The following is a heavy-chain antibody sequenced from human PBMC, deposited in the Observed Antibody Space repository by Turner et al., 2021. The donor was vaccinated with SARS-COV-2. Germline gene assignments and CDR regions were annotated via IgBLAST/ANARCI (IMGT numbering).Heavy chain of an antibody. D-gene: IGHD3-10*01. CDR1: GGTFSTYA. CDR2: IIPILGIA. Sequence: QVQLVQSGAEVKKPGSSVKVSCKASGGTFSTYAISWVRQAPGQGLWGMGGIIPILGIANYAQKFQGRVTITADKSTSTAYMELSSLRSEDTAVYYCARVVGGFGELGYYYYYGMDVWGQGTTVTVSS. CDR3: ARVVGGFGELGYYYYYGMDV. J-gene: IGHJ6*02. V-gene: IGHV1-69*10.